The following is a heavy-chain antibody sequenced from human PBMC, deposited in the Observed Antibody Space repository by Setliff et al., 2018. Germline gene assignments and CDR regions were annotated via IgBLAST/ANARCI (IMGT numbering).Heavy chain of an antibody. CDR2: IYHDGNPKFKPSV. CDR1: GVSVNSLTW. V-gene: IGHV4-4*02. D-gene: IGHD6-19*01. Sequence: SETLSLTCAVSGVSVNSLTWWSWVRQTPGKGLEWIGFIYHDGNPKFKPSVNYNPSLKSRITMSIDKSKNQFSLSLSSVTAADTAVYYCARPSGTGWPSPSYYFDYWGQGTQVTVSS. CDR3: ARPSGTGWPSPSYYFDY. J-gene: IGHJ4*02.